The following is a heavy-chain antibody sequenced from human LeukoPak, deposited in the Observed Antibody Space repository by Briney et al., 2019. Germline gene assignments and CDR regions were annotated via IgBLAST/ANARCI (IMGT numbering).Heavy chain of an antibody. CDR1: GYTFTSYG. D-gene: IGHD3-22*01. J-gene: IGHJ4*02. CDR3: ATPHTMIVA. Sequence: GASVTVSCKASGYTFTSYGISWVRQAPGQGLEWMGWISAYNGNTNYAQKLQDRVTMPTDTSTSTAYMELRSLRSDDTAVYYCATPHTMIVAWGEGTLVTVSS. CDR2: ISAYNGNT. V-gene: IGHV1-18*01.